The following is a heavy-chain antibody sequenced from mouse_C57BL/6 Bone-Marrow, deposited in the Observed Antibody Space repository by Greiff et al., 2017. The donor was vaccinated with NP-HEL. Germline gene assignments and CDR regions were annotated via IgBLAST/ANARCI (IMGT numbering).Heavy chain of an antibody. Sequence: EVNLVESGGDLVKPGGSLKLSCAASGFTFSSYGMSWVRQTPDKRLEWVATISSGGSYTYYPDSVKGRFTISRDNAKNTLYLQMSSLKSEDTAMYYCERERDYYGSSFDYWGQGTTLTVSS. CDR2: ISSGGSYT. CDR1: GFTFSSYG. J-gene: IGHJ2*01. D-gene: IGHD1-1*01. CDR3: ERERDYYGSSFDY. V-gene: IGHV5-6*01.